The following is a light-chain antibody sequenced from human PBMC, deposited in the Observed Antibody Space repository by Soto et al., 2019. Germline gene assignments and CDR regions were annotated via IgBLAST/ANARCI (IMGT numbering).Light chain of an antibody. CDR1: QSVSSSY. CDR3: QQYNNWPPVT. CDR2: GAS. Sequence: EIVLTQSPGTLSLYTGERETLYCSAIQSVSSSYLAWYQQKPGQAPRLLIYGASTRATGIPARFSGSGSGTEFTLTISSLQSEDFALYYCQQYNNWPPVTFGQGTRLEI. J-gene: IGKJ5*01. V-gene: IGKV3-15*01.